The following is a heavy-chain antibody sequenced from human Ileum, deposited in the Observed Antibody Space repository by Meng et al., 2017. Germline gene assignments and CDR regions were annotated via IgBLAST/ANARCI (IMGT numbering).Heavy chain of an antibody. CDR3: ARGGTAYFDY. J-gene: IGHJ4*02. Sequence: QVQLQESVPGLVKPSQTLSLTCTVSGGSISSGGYYWSWIRQHPGKGLEWIGYIYDSGSTYYNPSIKSRIAISGDTSKNQFSLNLSSVTAADTAVYYCARGGTAYFDYWGQGTLVTVSS. V-gene: IGHV4-31*03. CDR1: GGSISSGGYY. D-gene: IGHD1-1*01. CDR2: IYDSGST.